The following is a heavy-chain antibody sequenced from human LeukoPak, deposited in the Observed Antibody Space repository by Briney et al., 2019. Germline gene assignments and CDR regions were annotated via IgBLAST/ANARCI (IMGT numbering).Heavy chain of an antibody. Sequence: SETLSLTCTVSGGSISSFYWTWIRQPPGKGLEWIGYISDGGRNNYHLSLKSRVSMSVDTSKNQFSLELSSVPAADTAVYYCARVDYRSGSFSSWFDPWGQGTLVTVSS. J-gene: IGHJ5*02. D-gene: IGHD3-10*01. CDR2: ISDGGRN. V-gene: IGHV4-59*08. CDR1: GGSISSFY. CDR3: ARVDYRSGSFSSWFDP.